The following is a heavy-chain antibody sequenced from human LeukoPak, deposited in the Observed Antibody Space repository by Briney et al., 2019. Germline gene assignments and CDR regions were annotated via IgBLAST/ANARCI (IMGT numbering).Heavy chain of an antibody. Sequence: SETLSLTCAVSGGSISSSNWWSWVRQPPGKGLEWIGEIYHSGSTNYNPSLKSRVTISVDTSKNQFSLKLSSVTAADTAVYYCARDLIVVVPAAKEENWFDPWGQGTLVTVSS. CDR1: GGSISSSNW. J-gene: IGHJ5*02. CDR3: ARDLIVVVPAAKEENWFDP. D-gene: IGHD2-2*01. V-gene: IGHV4-4*02. CDR2: IYHSGST.